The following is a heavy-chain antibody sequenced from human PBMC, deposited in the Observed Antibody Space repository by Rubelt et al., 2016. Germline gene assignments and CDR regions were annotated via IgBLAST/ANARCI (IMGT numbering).Heavy chain of an antibody. J-gene: IGHJ4*02. CDR1: GFTFSSYS. CDR3: ARDDYDFWSGPFDY. D-gene: IGHD3-3*01. CDR2: ISSSSSTI. V-gene: IGHV3-21*01. Sequence: EVQLVESGGGVVQPGRSLRLSCAASGFTFSSYSMNWVRQAPGKGLEWVSSISSSSSTIYYADSWTCRCSISSENDKISRYLQMNSLRAEDTAVYYCARDDYDFWSGPFDYWGQGTLVTVSS.